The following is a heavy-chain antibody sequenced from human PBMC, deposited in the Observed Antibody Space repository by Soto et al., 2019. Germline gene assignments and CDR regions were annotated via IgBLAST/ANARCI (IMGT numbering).Heavy chain of an antibody. CDR2: INAGNGNT. V-gene: IGHV1-3*01. Sequence: DSGKVSCEASGYTFTSYAMHWVRQAPGQRLEWMGWINAGNGNTKYSQKFQGRVTITRDTSASTAYMELSSLRSEDTAVYYCARIAVVAATRSPWFDPWGQGTLVTVS. J-gene: IGHJ5*02. D-gene: IGHD2-15*01. CDR1: GYTFTSYA. CDR3: ARIAVVAATRSPWFDP.